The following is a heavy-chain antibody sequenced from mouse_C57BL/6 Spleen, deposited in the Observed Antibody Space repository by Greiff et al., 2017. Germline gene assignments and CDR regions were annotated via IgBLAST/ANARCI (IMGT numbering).Heavy chain of an antibody. J-gene: IGHJ2*01. CDR3: ARRGDYGSSVDY. CDR2: ISGGGGNT. Sequence: EVMLVESGGGLVKPGGSLKLSCAASGFPFSSYTMSWVRQTPETRLEWVATISGGGGNTYYPDSVKGRFTISRDNAKNTLYLQMSSLRSEDTALYYCARRGDYGSSVDYWGQGTTLTVSS. CDR1: GFPFSSYT. D-gene: IGHD1-1*01. V-gene: IGHV5-9*01.